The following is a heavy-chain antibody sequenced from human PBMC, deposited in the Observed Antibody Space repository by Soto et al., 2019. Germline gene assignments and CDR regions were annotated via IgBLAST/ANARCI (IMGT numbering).Heavy chain of an antibody. V-gene: IGHV3-20*01. CDR1: GFTFDDYG. J-gene: IGHJ5*02. D-gene: IGHD6-6*01. Sequence: EVQLVESGGGVVRPGGSLRLSCAASGFTFDDYGMSWVRQAPGKGLEWVSGINWNGGSTGYADSVKGRFTISRDNAKNSRYLQMNSLSAEDTALYHGARVIGYSRSSVWSGDTIWFDPWGQGTLVTVSS. CDR3: ARVIGYSRSSVWSGDTIWFDP. CDR2: INWNGGST.